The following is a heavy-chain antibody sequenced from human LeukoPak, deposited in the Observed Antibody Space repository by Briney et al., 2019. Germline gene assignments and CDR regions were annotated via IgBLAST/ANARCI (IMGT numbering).Heavy chain of an antibody. V-gene: IGHV4-59*02. CDR1: GVSVSTSH. CDR3: SEGYFEPFDH. J-gene: IGHJ4*02. Sequence: KTSETLSLTCNVSGVSVSTSHWNWIRQRPGKGLEWIGCLSYTGKTDYNPSLKSRVSISLGSSNNHFSLKLTSVTAADTAVYYCSEGYFEPFDHWGQGILVTVSS. D-gene: IGHD2/OR15-2a*01. CDR2: LSYTGKT.